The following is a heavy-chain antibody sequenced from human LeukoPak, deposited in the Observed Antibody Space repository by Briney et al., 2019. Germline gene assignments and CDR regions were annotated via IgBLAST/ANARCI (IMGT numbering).Heavy chain of an antibody. CDR1: GFTFSRYA. V-gene: IGHV3-64D*06. CDR3: VKDGSGSYYTYYFDY. CDR2: ISSNGGST. D-gene: IGHD3-10*01. J-gene: IGHJ4*02. Sequence: GGSLRLSCSASGFTFSRYAMHWVRQAPGEGLEYVSAISSNGGSTYYADSAKGRFTISRDNSKNTLYLQMSSLRAGDTAVYYCVKDGSGSYYTYYFDYWGQGTLVTVSS.